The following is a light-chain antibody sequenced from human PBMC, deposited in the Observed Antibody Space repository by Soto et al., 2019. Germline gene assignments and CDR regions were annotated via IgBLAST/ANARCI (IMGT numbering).Light chain of an antibody. J-gene: IGLJ1*01. CDR3: TSYTSSSTYV. CDR2: GVT. Sequence: QSVLTQPASVSESPGQSLPISCAGTSSDIGGYNYVSWYQQHPDKAPKLMIYGVTNRPSGVSDRFSGSKSGNTASLTISGLQAEDEADYYCTSYTSSSTYVFGTGTKVTVL. V-gene: IGLV2-14*01. CDR1: SSDIGGYNY.